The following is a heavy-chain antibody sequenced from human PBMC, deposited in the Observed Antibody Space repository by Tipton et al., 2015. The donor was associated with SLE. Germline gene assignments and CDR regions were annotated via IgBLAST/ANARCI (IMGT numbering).Heavy chain of an antibody. V-gene: IGHV4-34*09. CDR1: GGSFGGYY. CDR2: INHGGST. CDR3: ARARRTTSSHFDY. Sequence: TLSLTCSIYGGSFGGYYWSWIRQPPGKGLEWIGEINHGGSTNYNPSLKSRVTTSVDTSKNQFSLRLTSMTPADTALYYCARARRTTSSHFDYWGQGTLVTVSS. J-gene: IGHJ4*02. D-gene: IGHD1-14*01.